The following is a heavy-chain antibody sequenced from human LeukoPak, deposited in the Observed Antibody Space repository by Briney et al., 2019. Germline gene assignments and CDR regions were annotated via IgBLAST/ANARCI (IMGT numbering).Heavy chain of an antibody. V-gene: IGHV1-2*02. CDR1: GHTFTGYY. Sequence: GASVKVSCKASGHTFTGYYMHWVRQAPGQGLEWMGWINPNSGGTNYAQKFQGRVTMTRDTSISTAYMELSRLRSDDTAVYYCARDHDSSSWYDYWGQGTLVTVSS. CDR2: INPNSGGT. CDR3: ARDHDSSSWYDY. J-gene: IGHJ4*02. D-gene: IGHD6-13*01.